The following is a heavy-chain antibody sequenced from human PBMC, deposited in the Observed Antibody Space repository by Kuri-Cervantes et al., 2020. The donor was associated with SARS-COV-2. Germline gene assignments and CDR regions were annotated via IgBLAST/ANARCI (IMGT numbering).Heavy chain of an antibody. V-gene: IGHV4-39*07. D-gene: IGHD2-2*02. J-gene: IGHJ4*02. Sequence: SETLSLTCTVSGGSISSSSYYWGWIRQPPGKGLEWIGSIYYSASTYYNPSLKSRVTISVDTSKNQFSLKLSSVTAADTAVYYCASQAAKYCSSTSCYTGVFDYWGQGTLVTVSS. CDR3: ASQAAKYCSSTSCYTGVFDY. CDR2: IYYSAST. CDR1: GGSISSSSYY.